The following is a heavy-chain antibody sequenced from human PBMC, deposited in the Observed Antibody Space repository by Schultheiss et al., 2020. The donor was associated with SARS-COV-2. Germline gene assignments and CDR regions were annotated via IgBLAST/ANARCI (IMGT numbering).Heavy chain of an antibody. CDR1: GFTFSSYA. CDR2: ISYDGSNK. J-gene: IGHJ4*02. CDR3: AREQYGLFDY. V-gene: IGHV3-30*04. Sequence: GESLKISCAASGFTFSSYAMHWVRQAPGKGLEWVAVISYDGSNKYYADSVKGRFTISRDNSKNTLYLQMNSLRAEDTAVYYCAREQYGLFDYWGQGTLVTVSS. D-gene: IGHD3-10*01.